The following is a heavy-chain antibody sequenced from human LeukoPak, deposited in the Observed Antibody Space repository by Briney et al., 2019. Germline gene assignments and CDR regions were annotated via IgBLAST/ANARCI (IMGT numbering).Heavy chain of an antibody. V-gene: IGHV3-21*01. Sequence: GGSLRLSCAASGFTFSSYSMTWVRQAPGKGLEWVSSISSSSSYIYYADSVMGRFTTSRDNAKNSLYLQMNSLRAEDTAVYYCARDKSFDYFDYWGQGTLVTVSS. CDR3: ARDKSFDYFDY. J-gene: IGHJ4*02. D-gene: IGHD3-9*01. CDR1: GFTFSSYS. CDR2: ISSSSSYI.